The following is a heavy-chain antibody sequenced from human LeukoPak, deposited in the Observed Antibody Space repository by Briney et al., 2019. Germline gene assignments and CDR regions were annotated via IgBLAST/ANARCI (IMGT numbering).Heavy chain of an antibody. Sequence: GESLQISCQGSGSSFTSYWISWVRQLPGKGLEWMGRIDPSDSYTNYSPSFQGHVTISADKSISTAYLQWSSLKASDTAMYYCARTSVAATNRYWYFDLWGRGTLVTVSS. CDR1: GSSFTSYW. CDR2: IDPSDSYT. J-gene: IGHJ2*01. CDR3: ARTSVAATNRYWYFDL. V-gene: IGHV5-10-1*01. D-gene: IGHD2-15*01.